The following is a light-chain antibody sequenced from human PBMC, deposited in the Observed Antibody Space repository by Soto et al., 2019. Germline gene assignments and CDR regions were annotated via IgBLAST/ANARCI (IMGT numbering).Light chain of an antibody. CDR1: QSISSW. V-gene: IGKV1-5*01. CDR3: QQYNNWPQT. Sequence: DVQMTQSPSNLSASVGDRFTITCRASQSISSWLAWYQQKQGKAPKXXIYDASSLESGVPSRFSGSGYGTEFNLTISSLQSEDFAVYYCQQYNNWPQTFGQGTKVDIK. J-gene: IGKJ1*01. CDR2: DAS.